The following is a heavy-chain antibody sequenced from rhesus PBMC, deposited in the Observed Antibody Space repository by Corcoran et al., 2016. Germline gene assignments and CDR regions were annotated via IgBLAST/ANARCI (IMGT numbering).Heavy chain of an antibody. CDR2: IYGSSTST. J-gene: IGHJ4*01. Sequence: QVQLQESGPGVVKPSEPLSLTCAVSGGSISARYRWSWILPPPGTGLEWIGDIYGSSTSTNYNPSLKSRVTSSKDTSKNQFSLKLSSVTAADTAVYYCARGWYSGYSFDYWGQGVLVTVSS. CDR1: GGSISARYR. D-gene: IGHD5-24*01. V-gene: IGHV4S10*01. CDR3: ARGWYSGYSFDY.